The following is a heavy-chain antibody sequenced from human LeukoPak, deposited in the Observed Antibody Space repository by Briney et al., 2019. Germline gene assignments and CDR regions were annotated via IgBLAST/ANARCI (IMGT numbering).Heavy chain of an antibody. J-gene: IGHJ6*03. Sequence: PGGSLRLSCAASGFTFSSYSMNWVRQAPGKGLEWVSSISSRGSYIYYADSVKGRFTNSRDNAKNSLYLQMHSLRAEDTAVYYCARVGPWVNPDYYYYYMDVWGKGTTVTVSS. CDR3: ARVGPWVNPDYYYYYMDV. D-gene: IGHD1-14*01. V-gene: IGHV3-21*01. CDR2: ISSRGSYI. CDR1: GFTFSSYS.